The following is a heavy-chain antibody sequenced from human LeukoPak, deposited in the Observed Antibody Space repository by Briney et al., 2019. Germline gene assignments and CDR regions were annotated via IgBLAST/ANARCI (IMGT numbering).Heavy chain of an antibody. CDR3: TTDIVVVPAAPAYNWFDP. J-gene: IGHJ5*02. D-gene: IGHD2-2*01. CDR1: GFTFSNAW. Sequence: PGGSLRLSCAASGFTFSNAWMSWVRQAPGKGLEWVGRIKSKTDGGTTDYAAPVKGRFTISRDDSKNTLYLQMNSLKTEDTAVYYCTTDIVVVPAAPAYNWFDPWGQGTLVTVSS. CDR2: IKSKTDGGTT. V-gene: IGHV3-15*01.